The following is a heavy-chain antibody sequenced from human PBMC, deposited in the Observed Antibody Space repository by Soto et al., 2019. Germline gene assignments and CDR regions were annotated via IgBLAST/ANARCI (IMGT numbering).Heavy chain of an antibody. V-gene: IGHV3-48*02. J-gene: IGHJ5*02. Sequence: PGGSLRLSCAASGVTFSSYSMNWVRQAPGKGLEWVSYISSSSTIYYADSVKGRFTISRDNAKNSLYLQMNSLRDEDTAVYYCAREGGNLNWFDPWGQGTLVTVSS. CDR1: GVTFSSYS. CDR3: AREGGNLNWFDP. CDR2: ISSSSTI. D-gene: IGHD1-26*01.